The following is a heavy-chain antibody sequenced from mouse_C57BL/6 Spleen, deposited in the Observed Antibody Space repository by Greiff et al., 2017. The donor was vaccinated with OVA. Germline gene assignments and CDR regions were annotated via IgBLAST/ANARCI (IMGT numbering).Heavy chain of an antibody. J-gene: IGHJ1*03. CDR2: INPNNGGT. CDR1: GYTFTDYN. V-gene: IGHV1-22*01. Sequence: VQLQQSGPELVKPGASVKMSCKASGYTFTDYNMHWVKQSHGKSLEWIGYINPNNGGTSYNQKFKGKATLTVNKSSSTAYMELRSLTSEESAVYYCARQATVVDWYFDVWGTGTTVTVSS. D-gene: IGHD1-1*01. CDR3: ARQATVVDWYFDV.